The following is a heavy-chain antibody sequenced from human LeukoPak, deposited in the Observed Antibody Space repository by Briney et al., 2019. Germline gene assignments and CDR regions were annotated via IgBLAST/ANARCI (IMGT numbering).Heavy chain of an antibody. CDR3: ARGFISGWGFSYWFDP. CDR2: INHSGST. Sequence: SETLSLTCAVYGGSFGGYYWSWIRQPPGKGLECIGEINHSGSTNYNPSLKSRVTISVDTSTNQFSLKLSSVTAADTAVYYCARGFISGWGFSYWFDPWGQGTLVTVSS. V-gene: IGHV4-34*01. CDR1: GGSFGGYY. J-gene: IGHJ5*02. D-gene: IGHD6-19*01.